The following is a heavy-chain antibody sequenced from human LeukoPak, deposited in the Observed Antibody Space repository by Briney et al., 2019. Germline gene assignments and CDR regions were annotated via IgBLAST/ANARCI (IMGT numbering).Heavy chain of an antibody. J-gene: IGHJ4*02. Sequence: GGSLRLSCATSGFTVSSNDMSWVRQAPGKGLEWVSVIYDSGTTYYAGSVKGRFLIFRDTSKNTVDLQMNSLRVEDTAVYYCAGRRSSGWYAYWGQGTLVTVSS. V-gene: IGHV3-53*01. CDR1: GFTVSSND. CDR3: AGRRSSGWYAY. D-gene: IGHD6-19*01. CDR2: IYDSGTT.